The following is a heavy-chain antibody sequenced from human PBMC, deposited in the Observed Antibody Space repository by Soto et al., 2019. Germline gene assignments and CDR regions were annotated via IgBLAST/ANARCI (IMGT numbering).Heavy chain of an antibody. D-gene: IGHD6-13*01. V-gene: IGHV3-23*01. CDR2: ITTTGRNT. CDR3: ARGAAAAGTDWFDA. CDR1: GFTCISYG. Sequence: EMQLLESGGGLVQPGGSLRLSCAASGFTCISYGMTWVRQAPGKGLEWVSGITTTGRNTYYAESVKGRFTISRDTSKNVVYLQMTSLRAEATGVYYCARGAAAAGTDWFDAWGQGPLVIVSS. J-gene: IGHJ5*02.